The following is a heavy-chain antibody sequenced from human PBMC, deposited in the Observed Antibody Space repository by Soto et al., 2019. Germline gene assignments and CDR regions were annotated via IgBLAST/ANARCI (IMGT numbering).Heavy chain of an antibody. J-gene: IGHJ5*02. V-gene: IGHV3-30*04. CDR1: GFTFRNFA. CDR2: ISPDGATK. Sequence: QPGGSLRLSCTGSGFTFRNFAMYWVRQAPGKGLDWVAGISPDGATKYHSDSVKGRLTISRDNSKDTLYLEMSGLRRDDTAVYYCARGDQWVAFGPTDHWGLGTPVTVSS. D-gene: IGHD1-26*01. CDR3: ARGDQWVAFGPTDH.